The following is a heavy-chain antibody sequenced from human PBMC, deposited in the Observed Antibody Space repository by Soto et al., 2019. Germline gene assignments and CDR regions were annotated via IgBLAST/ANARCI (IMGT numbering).Heavy chain of an antibody. J-gene: IGHJ6*02. CDR1: GYTFTSYA. CDR3: ARDLITMVRGVNMDV. Sequence: ASVKVSCKASGYTFTSYAMHWVRQAPGQRLEWMGWINAGNGNTKYSQKFQGRVTITRDTSASTAYMEPSSLRSEDTAVYYCARDLITMVRGVNMDVWGQGTTVTVSS. V-gene: IGHV1-3*01. CDR2: INAGNGNT. D-gene: IGHD3-10*01.